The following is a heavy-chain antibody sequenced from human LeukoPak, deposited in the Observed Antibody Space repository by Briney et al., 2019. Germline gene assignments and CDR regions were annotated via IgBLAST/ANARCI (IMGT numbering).Heavy chain of an antibody. CDR3: ARAVMVVTAISNWFDP. CDR2: INPSGGST. D-gene: IGHD2-21*02. Sequence: ASVKVSCKASGYTFTSYYMHWVRQAPGQGLEWMGIINPSGGSTSYAQKFQGRVTMTRDTSTSTVYMELSSLRSEDTAVDYCARAVMVVTAISNWFDPWGQGTLVTVSS. J-gene: IGHJ5*02. CDR1: GYTFTSYY. V-gene: IGHV1-46*01.